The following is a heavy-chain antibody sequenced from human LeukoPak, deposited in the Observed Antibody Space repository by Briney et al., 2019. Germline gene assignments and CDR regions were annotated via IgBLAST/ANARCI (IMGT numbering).Heavy chain of an antibody. D-gene: IGHD2-15*01. CDR1: GGSISSSSDY. V-gene: IGHV4-39*07. CDR3: ARLISYCSGGSCYTGGWFDC. CDR2: IYYSGST. J-gene: IGHJ4*02. Sequence: SETLSLTCTVSGGSISSSSDYWGWIRQTPGKGLEWIGSIYYSGSTYYNPSLKSRVTISVDTSKNQISLKLSSVTAADTAVYYCARLISYCSGGSCYTGGWFDCWGQGTLVTVSS.